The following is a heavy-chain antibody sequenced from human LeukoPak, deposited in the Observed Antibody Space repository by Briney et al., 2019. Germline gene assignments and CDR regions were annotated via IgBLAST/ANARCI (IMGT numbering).Heavy chain of an antibody. CDR3: TTYGDYAPGSDY. D-gene: IGHD4-17*01. J-gene: IGHJ4*02. CDR1: GFTFSGSA. CDR2: IKSKAAIYAT. V-gene: IGHV3-73*01. Sequence: GGSLRLSCAASGFTFSGSAIHWVRQASGKWLEWVGRIKSKAAIYATAYAASVKGRFTISRDDSENTAYLQMNSLKTEDTAVYYCTTYGDYAPGSDYWGQGTLVTVSS.